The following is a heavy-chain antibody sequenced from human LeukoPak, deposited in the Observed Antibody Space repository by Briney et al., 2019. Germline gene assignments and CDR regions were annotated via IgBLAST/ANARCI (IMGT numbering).Heavy chain of an antibody. J-gene: IGHJ4*02. CDR3: ARGPPPDFDY. Sequence: ASETLSLTCTVSGDSISSYYWSWIRQPAGKGLEWIGRIHPSGSTNYNPSLKSRVTLSVDTSKNQFSLKLSSVTAADTAVYYCARGPPPDFDYWGRGTLVTVSS. V-gene: IGHV4-4*07. CDR2: IHPSGST. CDR1: GDSISSYY.